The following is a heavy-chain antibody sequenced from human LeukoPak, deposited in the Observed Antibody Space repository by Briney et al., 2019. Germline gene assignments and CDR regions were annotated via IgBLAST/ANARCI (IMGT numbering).Heavy chain of an antibody. CDR1: GFTFSSYS. D-gene: IGHD3-16*02. CDR3: ASYYDYVWGSYRYFDY. Sequence: QSGGSLRLSCAASGFTFSSYSMSWVRQAPGKELEWVSYIISSSSTIYYADSVKGRFTISRDNAKNSLYLQMNSLRDEDTAAYYCASYYDYVWGSYRYFDYWGQGTLVTVSS. V-gene: IGHV3-48*02. J-gene: IGHJ4*02. CDR2: IISSSSTI.